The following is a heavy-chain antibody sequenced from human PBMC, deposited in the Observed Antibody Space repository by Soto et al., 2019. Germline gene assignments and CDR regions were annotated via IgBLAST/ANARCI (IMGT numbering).Heavy chain of an antibody. Sequence: QVQLVESGGGVVQPGRSLRLSCAASGFTFSSYTMHWVRQDPGKGLEWVALLSYDGSYKYYADSVKGRFTISRDNPKNTLYLQMNSLRAEDSAVYYCGGQGYLGQGTLVTVSS. CDR3: GGQGY. CDR2: LSYDGSYK. J-gene: IGHJ4*02. V-gene: IGHV3-30-3*01. CDR1: GFTFSSYT.